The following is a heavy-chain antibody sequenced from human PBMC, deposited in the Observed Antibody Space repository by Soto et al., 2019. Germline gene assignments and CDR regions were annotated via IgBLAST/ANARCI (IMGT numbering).Heavy chain of an antibody. V-gene: IGHV1-69*12. D-gene: IGHD3-10*01. CDR2: IIPIFGTA. J-gene: IGHJ3*02. CDR3: ARGGNMWFGDVDAFDI. CDR1: GGTFSSYA. Sequence: QVQLVQPGAEVKKPGSSVKVSCKASGGTFSSYAISWVRQAPGQGLEWMGGIIPIFGTANYAQKFQGRVTITADESTSTAYMELSSLRSEDTAVYYCARGGNMWFGDVDAFDIWGQGTMVTVSS.